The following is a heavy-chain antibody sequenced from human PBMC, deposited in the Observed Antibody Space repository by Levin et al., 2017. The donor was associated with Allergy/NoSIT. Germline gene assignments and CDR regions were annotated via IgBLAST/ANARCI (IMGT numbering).Heavy chain of an antibody. Sequence: SLKISCAASGFTFDDYAMHWVRQAPGKGLEWVSGISWNSGSIGYADSVKGRFTISRDNAKNSLYLQMNSLRAEDTALYYCAKGSEAPPNYYDYVWGSYSATPHFDYWGQGTLVTVSS. CDR3: AKGSEAPPNYYDYVWGSYSATPHFDY. V-gene: IGHV3-9*01. D-gene: IGHD3-16*01. J-gene: IGHJ4*02. CDR1: GFTFDDYA. CDR2: ISWNSGSI.